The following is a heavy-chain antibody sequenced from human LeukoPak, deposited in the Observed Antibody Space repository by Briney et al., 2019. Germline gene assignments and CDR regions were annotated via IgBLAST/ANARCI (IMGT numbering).Heavy chain of an antibody. V-gene: IGHV4-39*01. CDR1: GGSISSSSHY. J-gene: IGHJ6*03. CDR3: ARVASEGSWVYYYYYYMDV. CDR2: IYYSGST. D-gene: IGHD6-13*01. Sequence: SETLSLTCTVSGGSISSSSHYWGWIRQPPGKGLEWIGSIYYSGSTYYNPSLKSRVTISVDTSKNQFSLKLSSVTAADTAVYYCARVASEGSWVYYYYYYMDVWGKGTTVTVSS.